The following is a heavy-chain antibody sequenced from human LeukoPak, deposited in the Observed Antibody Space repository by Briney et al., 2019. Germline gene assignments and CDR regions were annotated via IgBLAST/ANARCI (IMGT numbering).Heavy chain of an antibody. V-gene: IGHV1-2*02. D-gene: IGHD2-2*03. CDR2: INPNSGGT. J-gene: IGHJ6*02. CDR3: AKENGAGYGYGMDV. CDR1: GYTFTGYY. Sequence: ASVKVSCKASGYTFTGYYMHWVRQAPGQGLEWMGWINPNSGGTNYAQKFQGRVTMTRDTSISTAYMELSRLRSDDTALYYCAKENGAGYGYGMDVWGQGTTVTVSS.